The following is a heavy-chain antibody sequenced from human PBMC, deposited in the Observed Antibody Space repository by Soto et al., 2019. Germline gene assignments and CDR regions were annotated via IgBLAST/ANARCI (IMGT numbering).Heavy chain of an antibody. J-gene: IGHJ6*02. CDR2: IAYDGSNK. D-gene: IGHD3-10*02. CDR3: ASPQGAHLNYVYGMDV. V-gene: IGHV3-30-3*01. CDR1: GFTFSSFV. Sequence: QVQLVESGGGVVQPGRSLRLSCAASGFTFSSFVMHWVRQAPGKGLEWVAFIAYDGSNKHYADSVKGRFTISRDNSNNTLYLQMNSLRVEDTAVYYCASPQGAHLNYVYGMDVWGQGTTVTVSS.